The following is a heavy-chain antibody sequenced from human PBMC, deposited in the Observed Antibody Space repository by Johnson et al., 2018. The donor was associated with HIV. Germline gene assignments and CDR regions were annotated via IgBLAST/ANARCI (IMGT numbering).Heavy chain of an antibody. D-gene: IGHD3-10*01. V-gene: IGHV3-11*04. CDR1: GFSFSDYY. CDR3: ARERATLWFRASGAAFGI. CDR2: ISSSRSTI. Sequence: VQLVESGGGLVKPGGSLRLSCAASGFSFSDYYMSWIRQAPGKGLEWISYISSSRSTIYYADSVKGRFTISRDNAKNSLYLQMNSLRAEDTAVYYCARERATLWFRASGAAFGIWGQGTMVTVSS. J-gene: IGHJ3*02.